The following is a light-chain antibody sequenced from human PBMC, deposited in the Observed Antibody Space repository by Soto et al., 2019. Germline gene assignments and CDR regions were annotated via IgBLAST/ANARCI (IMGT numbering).Light chain of an antibody. J-gene: IGKJ1*01. CDR2: GAS. CDR3: QQYNNWWT. Sequence: EIVMTQSPATLSASPGERATLSCRASQSVSNNLAWYHQKPGQAPRLLIYGASTRATGTPARFSGSWSGTEFTLTISSLQPEDFAVYYCQQYNNWWTFGQGTKVESK. V-gene: IGKV3-15*01. CDR1: QSVSNN.